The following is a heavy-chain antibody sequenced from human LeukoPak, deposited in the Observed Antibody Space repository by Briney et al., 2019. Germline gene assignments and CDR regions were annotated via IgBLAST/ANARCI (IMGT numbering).Heavy chain of an antibody. J-gene: IGHJ3*02. D-gene: IGHD3-22*01. CDR2: ISGDGDST. V-gene: IGHV3-43*02. CDR1: GXTFDNYA. CDR3: AKDIGADYYYDSSGYFI. Sequence: GGSLRLSCAASGXTFDNYAMRWVRQVPGKGLEWVSLISGDGDSTYYPDSVKGRFTISRDNSKNSLYLQMNSLRTEDTALYYCAKDIGADYYYDSSGYFIWGQGTMVTVSS.